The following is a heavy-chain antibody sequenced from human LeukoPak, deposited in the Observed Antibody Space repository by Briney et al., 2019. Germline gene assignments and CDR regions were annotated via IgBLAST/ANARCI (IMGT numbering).Heavy chain of an antibody. CDR3: ARGEVRGLGMDV. CDR1: GGPFSGYY. D-gene: IGHD3-10*01. Sequence: PSETLSLTCAVYGGPFSGYYWSWIRQPPGKGLEWIGEINHSGSTNYNPSLKSRVTISVDTSKNQFSLKLSSVTAADTAVYYCARGEVRGLGMDVWGQGTTVTVSS. V-gene: IGHV4-34*01. J-gene: IGHJ6*02. CDR2: INHSGST.